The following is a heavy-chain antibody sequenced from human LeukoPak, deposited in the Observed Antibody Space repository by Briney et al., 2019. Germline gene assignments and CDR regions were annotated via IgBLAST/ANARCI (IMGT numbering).Heavy chain of an antibody. CDR3: ARNWQDYAFDI. Sequence: SETLSLTCTVSGGSISSGGYYWSWIRQHPGKGLEWIGYIYYSGSTYYNPSLKSRVTISVDTSKNQFSLKLSSVTAADTAVYYCARNWQDYAFDIWGQGTMVTVSS. CDR1: GGSISSGGYY. CDR2: IYYSGST. J-gene: IGHJ3*02. D-gene: IGHD1-1*01. V-gene: IGHV4-31*03.